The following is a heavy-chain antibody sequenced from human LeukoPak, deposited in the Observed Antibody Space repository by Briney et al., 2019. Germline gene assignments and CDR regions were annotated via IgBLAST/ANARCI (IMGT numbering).Heavy chain of an antibody. Sequence: PSETLSPTCRVSGGSISTYHWNWIRKPPGKGLEWIGYMQSTGNSKYSPSLKSRVAIFVDTSKNQVVLNLNSVTAADTAVYYCARDKQHSYGRYFDHWGQGMLVTVSS. J-gene: IGHJ4*02. V-gene: IGHV4-59*01. CDR1: GGSISTYH. CDR2: MQSTGNS. D-gene: IGHD5-18*01. CDR3: ARDKQHSYGRYFDH.